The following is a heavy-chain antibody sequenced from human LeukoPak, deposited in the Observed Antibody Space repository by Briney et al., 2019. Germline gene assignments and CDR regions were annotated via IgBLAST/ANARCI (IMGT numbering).Heavy chain of an antibody. CDR3: AISAYTYLARHHFDY. CDR1: GFTFSSYA. Sequence: GGSLRLSCAASGFTFSSYAMSWVRQAPGKGLEWVSAISGSGGSTYYADSVRGRFTISRDNSKNTLYLQMNSLRAEDTAVYYCAISAYTYLARHHFDYWGQGTLVTVSS. D-gene: IGHD6-25*01. V-gene: IGHV3-23*01. J-gene: IGHJ4*02. CDR2: ISGSGGST.